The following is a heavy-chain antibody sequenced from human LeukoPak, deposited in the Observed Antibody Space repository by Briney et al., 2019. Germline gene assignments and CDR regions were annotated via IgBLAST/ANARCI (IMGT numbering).Heavy chain of an antibody. CDR2: ISGSGGST. V-gene: IGHV3-23*01. CDR1: GFIFSSYA. D-gene: IGHD6-19*01. J-gene: IGHJ4*02. CDR3: ASGPVTGTFHF. Sequence: GGSLRLSCGATGFIFSSYATNWVRQAPGKGLEWVSVISGSGGSTYYADSVKGRFTISRDNSNNTVYLRMNSLRAEDTAVYYCASGPVTGTFHFWGQGTLLTVSS.